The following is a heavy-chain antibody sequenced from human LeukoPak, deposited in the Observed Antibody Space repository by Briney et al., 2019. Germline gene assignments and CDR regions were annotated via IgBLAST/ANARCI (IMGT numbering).Heavy chain of an antibody. J-gene: IGHJ4*02. CDR3: ARDIKWGGSGASDY. CDR1: GGPISSSSYY. V-gene: IGHV3-7*01. Sequence: QSSETLSLTCTVSGGPISSSSYYWGWIRQTPGKGLEWVANMNPDGSGKYYVDSVKGRFIVSRDNAKNSVYLQMNSLRAEDTVVYYCARDIKWGGSGASDYWGQGTLVTVSS. D-gene: IGHD3-10*01. CDR2: MNPDGSGK.